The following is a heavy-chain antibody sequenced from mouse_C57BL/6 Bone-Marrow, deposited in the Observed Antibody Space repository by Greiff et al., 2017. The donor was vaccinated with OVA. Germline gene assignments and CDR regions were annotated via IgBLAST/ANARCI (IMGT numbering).Heavy chain of an antibody. CDR3: ARWPLGY. CDR2: INPSTGGT. J-gene: IGHJ2*01. Sequence: EVKLQESGPELVKPGASVKISCKASGYSFTGYYMNWVKQSPEKSLEWIGEINPSTGGTTYNQKFKAKATLTVDKSSSTAYMQLKSLTSEDSAVYYCARWPLGYWGKGTTLTVSS. V-gene: IGHV1-42*01. CDR1: GYSFTGYY.